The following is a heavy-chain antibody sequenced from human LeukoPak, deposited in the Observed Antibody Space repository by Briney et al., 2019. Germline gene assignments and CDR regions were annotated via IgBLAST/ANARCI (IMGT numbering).Heavy chain of an antibody. V-gene: IGHV3-72*01. J-gene: IGHJ4*02. CDR1: GFTFSDHY. CDR2: SRNEGHSYST. Sequence: PGGSLRLSCAVSGFTFSDHYMDWVRQAPGKGLEWIGRSRNEGHSYSTDFAASVRGRASLSRDHSRNSPYLQINSLRADDTAVYYCVALLRGIGYWGQGTLVTVSS. CDR3: VALLRGIGY. D-gene: IGHD3-10*01.